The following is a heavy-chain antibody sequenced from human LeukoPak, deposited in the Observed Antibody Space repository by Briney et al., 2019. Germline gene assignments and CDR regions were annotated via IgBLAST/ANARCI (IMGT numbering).Heavy chain of an antibody. CDR2: INSDGSST. CDR3: AKGGTAAAGTGDYFDY. CDR1: GFTFSSYW. D-gene: IGHD6-13*01. J-gene: IGHJ4*02. V-gene: IGHV3-74*01. Sequence: QPGGSLRLSCAASGFTFSSYWMHWVRQAPGKGLVWVSRINSDGSSTSYADSVKGRFTISRDNSKNTLYLQMNSLRAEDTAVYYCAKGGTAAAGTGDYFDYWGQGTLVTVSS.